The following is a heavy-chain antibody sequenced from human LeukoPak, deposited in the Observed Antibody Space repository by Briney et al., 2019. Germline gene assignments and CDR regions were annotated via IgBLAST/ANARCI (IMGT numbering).Heavy chain of an antibody. D-gene: IGHD2-2*01. CDR1: GGSISSYY. CDR3: ARNTVPEYAFDI. CDR2: IYYSGST. V-gene: IGHV4-59*01. Sequence: SETLSLTCTVSGGSISSYYWSWIRQPPGKGLEWIGYIYYSGSTNYNPSLKSRVTISVDTSKNQFSLKLSSVTAADTAVYYCARNTVPEYAFDIWGQGTMVTVSS. J-gene: IGHJ3*02.